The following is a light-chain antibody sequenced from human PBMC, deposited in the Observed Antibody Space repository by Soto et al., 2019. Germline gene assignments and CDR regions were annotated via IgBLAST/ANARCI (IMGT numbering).Light chain of an antibody. CDR1: QGISRY. V-gene: IGKV1-39*01. J-gene: IGKJ1*01. CDR2: AAS. Sequence: IHLTQSPSSLSASVGDSITITCGASQGISRYLSWYQQKTGKAPKLLIYAASSLQSGVPSRFSGSGSGTDFTLTISSLQPEDFATYYCQQSYSNSWTFGQGTKVDIK. CDR3: QQSYSNSWT.